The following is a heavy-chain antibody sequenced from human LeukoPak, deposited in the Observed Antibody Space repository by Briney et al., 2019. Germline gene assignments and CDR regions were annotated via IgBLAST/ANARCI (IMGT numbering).Heavy chain of an antibody. J-gene: IGHJ4*02. D-gene: IGHD4-23*01. Sequence: GGSLRLSCAASGFTFSIYAMNWVRQAPGEGPEWVSSISGSGGEIRYADSVKGRFTISGDNSQNTLYLRMNSLRVEDTAIYYCSKDLATRSIGYFDYWGQGTLVTVSS. V-gene: IGHV3-23*01. CDR2: ISGSGGEI. CDR1: GFTFSIYA. CDR3: SKDLATRSIGYFDY.